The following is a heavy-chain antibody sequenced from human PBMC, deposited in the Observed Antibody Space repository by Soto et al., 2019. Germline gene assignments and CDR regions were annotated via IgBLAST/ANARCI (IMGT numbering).Heavy chain of an antibody. CDR2: IYYSGST. Sequence: QVQLQESGPGLVKPSQTLSLTCTVSGGSISSGGYYWSWIRQHPGKGLEWIGYIYYSGSTYYNPSLKSRVTISVDTAKNQFSLKLSSVTAADTAVYYCARGDMVRGVTQFDYWGQGTLVTVSS. CDR1: GGSISSGGYY. CDR3: ARGDMVRGVTQFDY. V-gene: IGHV4-31*03. J-gene: IGHJ4*02. D-gene: IGHD3-10*01.